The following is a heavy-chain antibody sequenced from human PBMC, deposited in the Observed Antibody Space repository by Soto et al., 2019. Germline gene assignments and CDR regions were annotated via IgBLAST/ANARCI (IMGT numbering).Heavy chain of an antibody. D-gene: IGHD3-9*01. J-gene: IGHJ4*02. CDR3: ARLEGLATISYYFDF. V-gene: IGHV4-39*01. CDR1: DDSINSDKYY. CDR2: IYYRGNA. Sequence: PSETLSLTCSVSDDSINSDKYYWGWIRQPPGKGLEWIGSIYYRGNAYYKPSLQTRVTISLDKSRSQFSLKLNSMTAAVSAVYFCARLEGLATISYYFDFWGPGTLVTVSS.